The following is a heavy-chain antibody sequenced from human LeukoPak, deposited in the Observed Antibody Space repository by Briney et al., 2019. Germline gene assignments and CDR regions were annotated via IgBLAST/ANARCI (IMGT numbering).Heavy chain of an antibody. CDR1: GFTFSSYA. Sequence: TGGSLRLSCAASGFTFSSYAMSWGRQAPGKGLEWVSAISGSGGSTYYADSVKGRFTISRDNSKHTLYLQMNSLRAEDTAVYYCATPPPDQQVAATSHEKNWFDPWGQGTLVTVSS. V-gene: IGHV3-23*01. D-gene: IGHD2-15*01. J-gene: IGHJ5*02. CDR3: ATPPPDQQVAATSHEKNWFDP. CDR2: ISGSGGST.